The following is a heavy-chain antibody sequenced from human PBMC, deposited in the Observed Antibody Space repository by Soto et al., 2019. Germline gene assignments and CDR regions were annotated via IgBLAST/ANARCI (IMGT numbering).Heavy chain of an antibody. CDR2: ISYDGSNK. J-gene: IGHJ2*01. Sequence: QVQLVESGGGVVQPGRSLRLSCAASGFTFSSYGMHWVRQAPGKGLEWVAVISYDGSNKYYADSVKGRFTISRDNSKNTLYRQMNSLRAEDTAVYYCAKDGEYYGDYVQFSWYFDLWGRGTLVTVSS. CDR3: AKDGEYYGDYVQFSWYFDL. CDR1: GFTFSSYG. V-gene: IGHV3-30*18. D-gene: IGHD4-17*01.